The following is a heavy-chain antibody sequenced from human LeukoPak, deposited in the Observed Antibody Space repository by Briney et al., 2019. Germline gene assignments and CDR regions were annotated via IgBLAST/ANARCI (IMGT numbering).Heavy chain of an antibody. D-gene: IGHD1-26*01. J-gene: IGHJ2*01. V-gene: IGHV3-23*01. CDR3: AKIGLIGNWYFDL. CDR2: IGAGADLT. CDR1: TFPFSSHG. Sequence: GGSLRLSCAASTFPFSSHGMSWVRQAPGKGPEWVSCIGAGADLTYYADSVKGRFTISRDNSKNTLYLQMNSLRAEDTAMYYCAKIGLIGNWYFDLWGRGTLVTVSS.